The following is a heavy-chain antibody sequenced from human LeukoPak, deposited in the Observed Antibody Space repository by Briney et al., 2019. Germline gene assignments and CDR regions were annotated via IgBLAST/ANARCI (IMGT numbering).Heavy chain of an antibody. Sequence: PSETLSLTCAVYGGSFSGYYWSWIRQPPGKGLEWIGEINHSGSTNYNPSLKSRVTISVDTSKNQFSLKLSSVTAADTAVYYCARRGYSSSRRWFDPWGQGTLVTVSS. V-gene: IGHV4-34*01. CDR1: GGSFSGYY. D-gene: IGHD6-13*01. J-gene: IGHJ5*02. CDR2: INHSGST. CDR3: ARRGYSSSRRWFDP.